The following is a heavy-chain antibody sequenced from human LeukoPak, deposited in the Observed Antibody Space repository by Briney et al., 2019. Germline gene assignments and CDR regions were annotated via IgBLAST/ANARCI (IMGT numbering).Heavy chain of an antibody. CDR3: ARGLNWGAGALDI. Sequence: PGGSLTLSCAASGFAFSSYSMSWVRQAPGKGLEWVSSINVSPAYISYADSVKGRFTISRDKAKNSLYLQMNSVRAEDTAVYFCARGLNWGAGALDIWGQGTMVTVSS. J-gene: IGHJ3*02. D-gene: IGHD7-27*01. V-gene: IGHV3-21*01. CDR1: GFAFSSYS. CDR2: INVSPAYI.